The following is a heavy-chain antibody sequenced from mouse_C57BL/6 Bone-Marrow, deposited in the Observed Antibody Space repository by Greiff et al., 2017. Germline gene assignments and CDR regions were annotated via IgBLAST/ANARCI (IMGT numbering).Heavy chain of an antibody. D-gene: IGHD1-1*01. CDR3: TVRGFAY. Sequence: EVQVEESGGGLVQPGGSMKLSCAASGFTFSDAWMDWVRQSPEKGLEWVAEIRNKDNNHATYYAESVKGSFTISRDDSKSSVYLQMNSLRAEYKCIDDCTVRGFAYWGQGTLVTVSA. CDR1: GFTFSDAW. V-gene: IGHV6-6*01. J-gene: IGHJ3*01. CDR2: IRNKDNNHAT.